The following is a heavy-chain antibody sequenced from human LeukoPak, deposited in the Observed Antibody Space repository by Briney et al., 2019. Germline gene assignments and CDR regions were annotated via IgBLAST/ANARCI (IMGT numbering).Heavy chain of an antibody. J-gene: IGHJ5*02. CDR3: ARDFWYSSSRLFDP. CDR1: GGSISSYY. CDR2: IYYSGST. V-gene: IGHV4-59*01. Sequence: SETLSLTCTVSGGSISSYYWSWIRQPPGQGLEWIGYIYYSGSTNYNPSLKSRVTISVDTSKNQFSLKLSSVTAADTAVYYCARDFWYSSSRLFDPWGQGTLVTVSS. D-gene: IGHD6-6*01.